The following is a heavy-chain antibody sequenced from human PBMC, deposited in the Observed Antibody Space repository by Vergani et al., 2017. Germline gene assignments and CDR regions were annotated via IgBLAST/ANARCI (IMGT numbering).Heavy chain of an antibody. J-gene: IGHJ4*02. CDR1: GYTFTSYG. CDR3: ARSITMVRGVIFDY. V-gene: IGHV1-69*13. D-gene: IGHD3-10*01. Sequence: QVQLVQSGAEVKKPGASVKVSCKASGYTFTSYGISWVRQAPGQGLEWMGGIIPIFGTANYAQKFQGRVTITADESTSTAYMELSSVTAADTAVYYCARSITMVRGVIFDYWGQGTLVTVSS. CDR2: IIPIFGTA.